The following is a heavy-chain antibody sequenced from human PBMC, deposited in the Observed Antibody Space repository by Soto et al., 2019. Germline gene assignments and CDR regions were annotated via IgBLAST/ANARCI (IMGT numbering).Heavy chain of an antibody. CDR2: IYYSGST. CDR3: AIARVAYFDY. J-gene: IGHJ4*02. Sequence: QVQLQQWGAGLLKPSETLSLTCAVYGGSISSSSYYWGWIRQPPGKGLEWIGSIYYSGSTYYNPSLKSRVTISVDTSKNQFSLKLSSVTAADTAVYYCAIARVAYFDYWGQGTLVTVSS. CDR1: GGSISSSSYY. V-gene: IGHV4-39*01. D-gene: IGHD5-12*01.